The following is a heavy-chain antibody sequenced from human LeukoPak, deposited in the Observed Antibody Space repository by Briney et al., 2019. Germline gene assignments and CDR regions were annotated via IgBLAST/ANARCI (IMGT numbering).Heavy chain of an antibody. CDR3: ARLPRYQPLLGGFDY. D-gene: IGHD2-2*01. CDR1: GYTFTGYY. CDR2: INPNSGGT. J-gene: IGHJ4*02. Sequence: ASVKVSCKASGYTFTGYYMHWVRQAPGQGLEWMGWINPNSGGTNYAQKFQGRVTMTRDTSISTAYMELSRLRSDDTAVYYCARLPRYQPLLGGFDYWGQGTLVTVSS. V-gene: IGHV1-2*02.